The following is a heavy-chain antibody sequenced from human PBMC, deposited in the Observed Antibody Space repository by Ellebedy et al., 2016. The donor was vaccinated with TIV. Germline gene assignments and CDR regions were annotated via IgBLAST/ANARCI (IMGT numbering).Heavy chain of an antibody. CDR2: FDPEDGET. CDR1: GYTLTELS. J-gene: IGHJ5*02. Sequence: ASVKVSCKVSGYTLTELSMHWVRQAPGKGFEWMGGFDPEDGETIYAQKFQGRVTMTRDTSISTAYMELSRLRSDDTAVYYCARDSTSYNWFDPWGQGTLVTVSS. V-gene: IGHV1-24*01. CDR3: ARDSTSYNWFDP. D-gene: IGHD2-2*01.